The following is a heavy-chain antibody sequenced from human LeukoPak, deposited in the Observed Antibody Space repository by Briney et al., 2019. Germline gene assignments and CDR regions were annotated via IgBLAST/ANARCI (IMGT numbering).Heavy chain of an antibody. CDR2: INPNSGGT. Sequence: ASVKVSCKASGYTFTGYYMHWVRQAPGQGLEWMGWINPNSGGTNYAQKFQGRVTMTRDTSISTAYMELSRLRSDDTAVYYCARKVVTGPTYYFDYWGQGTLVTVSS. CDR1: GYTFTGYY. CDR3: ARKVVTGPTYYFDY. J-gene: IGHJ4*02. D-gene: IGHD2-21*02. V-gene: IGHV1-2*02.